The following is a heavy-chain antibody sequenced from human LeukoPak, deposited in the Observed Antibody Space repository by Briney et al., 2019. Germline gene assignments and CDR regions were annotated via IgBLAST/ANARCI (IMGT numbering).Heavy chain of an antibody. Sequence: SETLSLTCTVSGGSISSGDYYWSWIRQPPGKGLEWIGYIYYSGSTYYNPSLKSRVTISVDTSKNQFSLKLSSVTAADTAVYYCARVVGANSGYAPCWFDPWGQGTLVTVSS. CDR1: GGSISSGDYY. V-gene: IGHV4-30-4*01. CDR2: IYYSGST. CDR3: ARVVGANSGYAPCWFDP. D-gene: IGHD5-12*01. J-gene: IGHJ5*02.